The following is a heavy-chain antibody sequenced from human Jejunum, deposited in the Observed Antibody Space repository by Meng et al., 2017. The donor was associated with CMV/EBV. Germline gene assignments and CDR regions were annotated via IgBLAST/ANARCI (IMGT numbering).Heavy chain of an antibody. CDR2: IKQDGTET. D-gene: IGHD4-17*01. V-gene: IGHV3-7*01. Sequence: FGFTFSSFNMTWVRQTPGRGLEWVANIKQDGTETDYLDSVKGRFTISRDNAKNSVHLRMQNLRAEDTAVYYCARENDYGEPNLDLWGQGTLVTVSS. CDR3: ARENDYGEPNLDL. CDR1: GFTFSSFN. J-gene: IGHJ5*02.